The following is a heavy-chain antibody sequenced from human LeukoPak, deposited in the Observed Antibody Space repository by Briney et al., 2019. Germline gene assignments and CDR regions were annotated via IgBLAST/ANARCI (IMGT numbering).Heavy chain of an antibody. Sequence: GGSLRLSCAASGFTFSSYAMSWVRQAPGKGLEWVSAISGGGTNTYYADSVKGRFTISRDNSKNTLYLQMNNLRAEDTAVYYCARADLGSCSGGSCYGHYWGQGTLVTVSS. CDR3: ARADLGSCSGGSCYGHY. V-gene: IGHV3-23*01. CDR1: GFTFSSYA. CDR2: ISGGGTNT. J-gene: IGHJ4*02. D-gene: IGHD2-15*01.